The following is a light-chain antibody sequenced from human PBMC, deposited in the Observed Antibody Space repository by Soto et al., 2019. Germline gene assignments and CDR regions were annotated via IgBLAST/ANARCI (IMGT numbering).Light chain of an antibody. Sequence: IQMTQSPSSLSASVGDRVTITCQATQDIRKYFKWYQHKPGKAPQLLISDASTCDRGVPSRFSGSGSGTEYTLTICRSQHDDFAKYYCQKYNTYSFGQGTKVDIK. CDR3: QKYNTYS. CDR1: QDIRKY. CDR2: DAS. J-gene: IGKJ1*01. V-gene: IGKV1-33*01.